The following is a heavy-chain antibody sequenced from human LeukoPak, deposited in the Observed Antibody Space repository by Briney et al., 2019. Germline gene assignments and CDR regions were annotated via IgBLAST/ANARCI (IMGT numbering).Heavy chain of an antibody. CDR3: ARDSSRVVVVAAFHDY. CDR1: GFTFSSYA. V-gene: IGHV3-23*01. J-gene: IGHJ4*02. D-gene: IGHD2-15*01. Sequence: GGSLRLSCAASGFTFSSYAMSWVRQAPGKGLEWASAISGSGGSTYYADSVKGRFTISRDNSKNTLYLQMNSLRAEDTAVYYCARDSSRVVVVAAFHDYWGQGTLVTVSS. CDR2: ISGSGGST.